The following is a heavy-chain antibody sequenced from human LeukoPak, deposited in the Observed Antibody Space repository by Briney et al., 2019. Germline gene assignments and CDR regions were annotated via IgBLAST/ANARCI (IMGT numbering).Heavy chain of an antibody. Sequence: SETLSLTCSVSGGSISSYYWGWIRQPPGKGLEWIGYIYYSGSTNYNPSLKSRVTISVDTHKNQFALKLSSVTAADTAVYYCARGKAALSAVDPWGQGTLVTVSS. V-gene: IGHV4-59*01. CDR3: ARGKAALSAVDP. CDR2: IYYSGST. D-gene: IGHD6-6*01. J-gene: IGHJ5*02. CDR1: GGSISSYY.